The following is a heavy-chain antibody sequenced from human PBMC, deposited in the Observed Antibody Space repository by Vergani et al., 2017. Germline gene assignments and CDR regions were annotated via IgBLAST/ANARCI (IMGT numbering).Heavy chain of an antibody. CDR3: ARGGPGCGGDCYFY. D-gene: IGHD2-21*02. CDR1: GGTFSSYA. Sequence: QVQLVQSGAEVKKPGASVKVSCKASGGTFSSYAISWVRRAPGQGLEWMGRIIPILGIANYAQKFQGRVTITADKSTSTAYMELSSLRSEDTAVYYCARGGPGCGGDCYFYWGQGTLVTVSS. J-gene: IGHJ4*02. V-gene: IGHV1-69*04. CDR2: IIPILGIA.